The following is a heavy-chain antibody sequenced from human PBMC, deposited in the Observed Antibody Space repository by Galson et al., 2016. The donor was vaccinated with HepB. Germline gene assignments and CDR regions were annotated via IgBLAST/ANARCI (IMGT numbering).Heavy chain of an antibody. J-gene: IGHJ4*02. V-gene: IGHV3-48*04. D-gene: IGHD3-10*01. CDR3: AKIMRGASIAMVWDY. Sequence: SLRLSCAASGFTFSSYSMNWVRQAPGKGLEWVSYISSSSSTIYYADSVKGRFTISRDNSKSTLYLQMNSLRPDDTAVYYCAKIMRGASIAMVWDYWGLGTLVTVSS. CDR1: GFTFSSYS. CDR2: ISSSSSTI.